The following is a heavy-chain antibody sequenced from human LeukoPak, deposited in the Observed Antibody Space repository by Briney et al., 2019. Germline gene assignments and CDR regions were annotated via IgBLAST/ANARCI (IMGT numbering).Heavy chain of an antibody. CDR3: ARGVRCSSTSARTVRYYYYMDV. CDR1: GYTFTSYD. V-gene: IGHV1-8*03. CDR2: MNPNSGNT. J-gene: IGHJ6*03. D-gene: IGHD2-2*01. Sequence: ASVKVSCKASGYTFTSYDINWVRQATGQGLEWMGWMNPNSGNTGYAQKFQGRVTITRNTSISTAYMELSSLRSEDTAVCYCARGVRCSSTSARTVRYYYYMDVWGKGTTVTVSS.